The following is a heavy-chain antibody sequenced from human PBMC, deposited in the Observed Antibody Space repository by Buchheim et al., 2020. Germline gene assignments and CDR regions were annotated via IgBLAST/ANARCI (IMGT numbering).Heavy chain of an antibody. Sequence: EVQLVESVGGLVQPGGSLRLSCGASGFTFSSYEMNWVRQAPGKGLEWVSYISSSCSTIYYADSVKGRLTISRDNAKNSLYLQMNSLRAEDTAVYYCARAEVVYAGYFDYWGQGTL. CDR1: GFTFSSYE. V-gene: IGHV3-48*03. D-gene: IGHD2-8*02. J-gene: IGHJ4*02. CDR3: ARAEVVYAGYFDY. CDR2: ISSSCSTI.